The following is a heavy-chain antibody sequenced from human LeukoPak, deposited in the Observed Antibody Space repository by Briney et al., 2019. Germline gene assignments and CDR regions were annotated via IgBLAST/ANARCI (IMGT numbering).Heavy chain of an antibody. V-gene: IGHV1-24*01. D-gene: IGHD3-10*01. J-gene: IGHJ4*02. Sequence: ASVKVSCKVSGYTLTELSMHWVRQAPGKGLEWMGGFDPEDGETIYAQKFQGRVTMTEDTSTDTAYMELSSLRSEDTAVYYCATAPTAPPLIWFGELSLYWGQGTLATVSS. CDR2: FDPEDGET. CDR1: GYTLTELS. CDR3: ATAPTAPPLIWFGELSLY.